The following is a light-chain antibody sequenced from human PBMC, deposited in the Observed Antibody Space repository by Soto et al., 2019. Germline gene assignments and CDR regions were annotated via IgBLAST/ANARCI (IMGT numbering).Light chain of an antibody. Sequence: DIQMTHSPSTLPASVVNRVTITCRASQSISSWLAWYQQKPGKAPKLLIYDASSLESGVPSRFSGSGSGTEFTLTINSLQSEDFAVYYCQQYNNWPRTFGQGTKVDIK. CDR1: QSISSW. J-gene: IGKJ1*01. CDR3: QQYNNWPRT. CDR2: DAS. V-gene: IGKV1-5*01.